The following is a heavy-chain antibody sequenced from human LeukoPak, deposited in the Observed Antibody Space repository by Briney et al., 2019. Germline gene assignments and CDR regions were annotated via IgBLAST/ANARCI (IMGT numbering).Heavy chain of an antibody. CDR2: IIPIFGTA. V-gene: IGHV1-69*06. D-gene: IGHD3-10*01. Sequence: SVKVSCKASGGTFSSYAINWVRQAPGQGLEWMGGIIPIFGTANYAQKFQGRVTITADKSTSTAYMELSSLRSDDTAVYYCARGVLLWFGEFSWFDPWGQGTLVTVSS. CDR3: ARGVLLWFGEFSWFDP. CDR1: GGTFSSYA. J-gene: IGHJ5*02.